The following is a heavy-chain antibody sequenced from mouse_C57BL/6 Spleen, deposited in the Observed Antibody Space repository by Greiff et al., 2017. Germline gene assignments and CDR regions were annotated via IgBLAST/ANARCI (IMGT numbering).Heavy chain of an antibody. CDR3: ARETSTDWYFDV. CDR1: GYSITSGYD. V-gene: IGHV3-1*01. Sequence: VQLKESGPGMVKPSQSLSLTCTVTGYSITSGYDWHWIRHFPGNKLEWMGYISYSGSTNYNPSLKSRISITHDTSKNHFFLKLNSVTTEDTATYYCARETSTDWYFDVWGTGTTVTVSS. D-gene: IGHD1-1*01. J-gene: IGHJ1*03. CDR2: ISYSGST.